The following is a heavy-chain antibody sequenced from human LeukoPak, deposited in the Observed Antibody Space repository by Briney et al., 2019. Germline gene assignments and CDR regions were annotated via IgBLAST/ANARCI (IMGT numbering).Heavy chain of an antibody. Sequence: PSETLSLTCAVSGGSISSGGYSWSWIRQPPGKGLEWIGYIYHSGSTYYNPSLKSRVTISVDRSKNQFSLKLSSVTAADTAVYYCARGGRWYYYDSRFDYWGQGTLVTVSS. V-gene: IGHV4-30-2*01. CDR3: ARGGRWYYYDSRFDY. CDR2: IYHSGST. D-gene: IGHD3-22*01. J-gene: IGHJ4*02. CDR1: GGSISSGGYS.